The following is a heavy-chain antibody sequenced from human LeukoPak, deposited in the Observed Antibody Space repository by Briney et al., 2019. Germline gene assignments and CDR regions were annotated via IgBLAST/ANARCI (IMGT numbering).Heavy chain of an antibody. CDR1: GVSISSSNSY. CDR3: ARDPSSGWYWFDP. CDR2: IYYSGNT. Sequence: SETLSLTCTVSGVSISSSNSYWGWIRQPPGKGLEWIGSIYYSGNTYYNASLKSQVSISIDTSKNQFSLRLTSVTAADTAVYYCARDPSSGWYWFDPWGQGTLVTVSS. V-gene: IGHV4-39*02. J-gene: IGHJ5*02. D-gene: IGHD6-19*01.